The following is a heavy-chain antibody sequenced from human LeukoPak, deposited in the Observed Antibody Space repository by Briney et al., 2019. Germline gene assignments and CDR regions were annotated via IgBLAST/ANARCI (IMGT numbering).Heavy chain of an antibody. D-gene: IGHD3-22*01. J-gene: IGHJ6*02. Sequence: PSETLSLTCTVSGGSISTYYWSWIRQPAGKGLEWIGRIYTSGSTNYNPSLKSRTTMSVDTSKNQFSLKLTSVTAADTAVYYCARDRVDSSGFYYYYGMDVWGQGTTVTVSS. V-gene: IGHV4-4*07. CDR1: GGSISTYY. CDR2: IYTSGST. CDR3: ARDRVDSSGFYYYYGMDV.